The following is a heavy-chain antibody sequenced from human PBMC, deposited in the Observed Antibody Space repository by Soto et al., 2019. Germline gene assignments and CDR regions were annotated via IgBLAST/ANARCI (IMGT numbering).Heavy chain of an antibody. V-gene: IGHV4-39*01. J-gene: IGHJ6*02. CDR2: IYYSGST. Sequence: SETLSLTCTVSGGSISSSSYYWGWIRQPPGKGLEWIGSIYYSGSTYYNPSLKSRVTISVDTSKNQFSLKLSSVTAADTAVYYCARPRNTAMGYYYYGMDVWGQGTTVTVSS. D-gene: IGHD5-18*01. CDR3: ARPRNTAMGYYYYGMDV. CDR1: GGSISSSSYY.